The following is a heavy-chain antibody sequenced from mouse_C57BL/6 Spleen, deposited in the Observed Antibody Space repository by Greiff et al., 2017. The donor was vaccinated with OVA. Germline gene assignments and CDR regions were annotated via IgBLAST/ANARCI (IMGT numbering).Heavy chain of an antibody. Sequence: EVKLMESGGGLVKPGGSLKLSCAASGFTFSDYGMHWVRQAPEKGLEWVAYISSGSSTIYYADTVKGRFTISRDNAKNTLFLQMTSLRSEDTAMYYCARTNWDEGAWFAYWGQGTLVTVSA. CDR2: ISSGSSTI. CDR1: GFTFSDYG. D-gene: IGHD4-1*01. CDR3: ARTNWDEGAWFAY. V-gene: IGHV5-17*01. J-gene: IGHJ3*01.